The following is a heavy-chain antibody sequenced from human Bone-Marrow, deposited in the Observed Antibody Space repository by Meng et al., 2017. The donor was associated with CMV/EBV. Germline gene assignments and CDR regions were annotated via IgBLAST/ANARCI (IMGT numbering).Heavy chain of an antibody. Sequence: SVKVSCKASGYTFTSYGISWVRQAPGQGLEWMGWISAYNGNTNYAQKLQGRVTMTTDTSTSTAYMELRSLRSDDTAVYYCARDAPGGPAEDTSNWFDPWGQGTLVTGSS. CDR1: GYTFTSYG. CDR2: ISAYNGNT. J-gene: IGHJ5*02. D-gene: IGHD2-2*01. V-gene: IGHV1-18*01. CDR3: ARDAPGGPAEDTSNWFDP.